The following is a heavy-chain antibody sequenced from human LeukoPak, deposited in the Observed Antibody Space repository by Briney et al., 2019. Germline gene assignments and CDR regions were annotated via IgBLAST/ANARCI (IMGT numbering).Heavy chain of an antibody. CDR1: GFTFRNYA. V-gene: IGHV3-23*01. CDR2: ISNSDGSA. J-gene: IGHJ3*02. Sequence: GGSLRLSCAASGFTFRNYAMSWVRQAPGKGLEWVSAISNSDGSAYYADSVKGRFTISRDNAKNSLYLQMNSLRAEDTAVYYCARVGPFRGAFDIWGQGTMVTVSS. D-gene: IGHD2-21*01. CDR3: ARVGPFRGAFDI.